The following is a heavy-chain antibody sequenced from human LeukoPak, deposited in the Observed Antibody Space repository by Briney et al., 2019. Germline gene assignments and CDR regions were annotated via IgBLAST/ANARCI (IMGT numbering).Heavy chain of an antibody. V-gene: IGHV3-21*01. Sequence: GGSLRLSCAASGFTFSSYSMNWVRQAPGKWLEWVSSISSSSSYIYYADSVKGRFTISRDNAKNSLYLQMNSLRAEDTAVYYCARETTYYYDSSGYGPLDYWGQGTLVTVSS. CDR2: ISSSSSYI. D-gene: IGHD3-22*01. J-gene: IGHJ4*02. CDR1: GFTFSSYS. CDR3: ARETTYYYDSSGYGPLDY.